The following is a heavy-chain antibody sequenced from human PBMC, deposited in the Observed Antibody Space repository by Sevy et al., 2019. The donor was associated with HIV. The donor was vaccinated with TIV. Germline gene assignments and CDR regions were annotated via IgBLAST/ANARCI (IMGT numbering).Heavy chain of an antibody. D-gene: IGHD4-4*01. Sequence: SGPTLVNPTQTLTLTCTFSGFSLTTSGMGVGWIRQPPGKALEWLALIHWDDDKDYSPSLKSRLTITKDTSKNQVVLTMTNMDPLDTATYYCAHSLHGDYTNYFDPWGQGTLVTVSS. CDR2: IHWDDDK. V-gene: IGHV2-5*02. CDR1: GFSLTTSGMG. J-gene: IGHJ5*02. CDR3: AHSLHGDYTNYFDP.